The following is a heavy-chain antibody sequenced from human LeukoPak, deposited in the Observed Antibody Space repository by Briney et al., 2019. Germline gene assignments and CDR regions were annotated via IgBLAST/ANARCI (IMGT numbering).Heavy chain of an antibody. CDR3: ARSHIVAVTGFAFDI. V-gene: IGHV4-34*01. Sequence: PSETLSLTCAVYGGSFSGYYWSWIRQPPGKGLEWIGEINHSGSTNYNPSLKSRVTITVDTSKNQFSLKLSSVTAVDTTVYYCARSHIVAVTGFAFDIWGQGTLVTVSS. D-gene: IGHD2-21*02. J-gene: IGHJ3*02. CDR1: GGSFSGYY. CDR2: INHSGST.